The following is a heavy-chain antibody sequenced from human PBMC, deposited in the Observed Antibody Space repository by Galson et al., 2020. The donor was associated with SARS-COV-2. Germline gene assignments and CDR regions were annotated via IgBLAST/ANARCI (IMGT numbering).Heavy chain of an antibody. J-gene: IGHJ4*02. CDR3: ARESRWDLYFDS. D-gene: IGHD1-26*01. V-gene: IGHV4-30-2*01. CDR2: ISHSGGT. CDR1: GTYISSGSYS. Sequence: SQTLSLTCAVSGTYISSGSYSWNWIRQPPGNGLEWIGYISHSGGTYYNPSLKSRVTISVDTSKNQFSLNLNSVTAADTAVYYCARESRWDLYFDSWGQGTLVTVSS.